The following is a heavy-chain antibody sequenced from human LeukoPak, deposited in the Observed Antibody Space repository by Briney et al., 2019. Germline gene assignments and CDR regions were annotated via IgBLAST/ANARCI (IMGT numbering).Heavy chain of an antibody. CDR1: GGSFSGYY. CDR2: INHSGST. Sequence: SETLSLTCAVYGGSFSGYYWSWIRQPPGKGLEWVGEINHSGSTNFNPSLKSRVTISVDTSKNQFSLKLSSVTAADTAVYYCARGLALYSSSRKKTHDWFDPWGQGTLVTVSS. V-gene: IGHV4-34*01. J-gene: IGHJ5*02. CDR3: ARGLALYSSSRKKTHDWFDP. D-gene: IGHD6-13*01.